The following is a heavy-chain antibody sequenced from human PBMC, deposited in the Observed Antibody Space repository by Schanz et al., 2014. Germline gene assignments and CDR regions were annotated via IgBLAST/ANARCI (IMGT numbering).Heavy chain of an antibody. CDR1: GYTFTDYP. CDR3: AYDDVLTGFDY. J-gene: IGHJ4*02. Sequence: QVQLVQSGAEVKKPGASVKVSCKTSGYTFTDYPINWVRQAPGRRLEWMGWINTASGNTRYSEAFQDRVTMTRNTSISTDYMELNSLTSEDTAVYYCAYDDVLTGFDYWGQGTQVTVSS. CDR2: INTASGNT. D-gene: IGHD3-9*01. V-gene: IGHV1-3*04.